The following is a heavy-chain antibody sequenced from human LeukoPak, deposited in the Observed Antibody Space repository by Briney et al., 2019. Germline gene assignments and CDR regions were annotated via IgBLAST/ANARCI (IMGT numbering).Heavy chain of an antibody. V-gene: IGHV3-64*01. D-gene: IGHD3-22*01. Sequence: GGSLRLSCAASGFTFSTYGMHWIRQAPGKGLESVSAISCNGSSTYYANSVKGRFTISRDNSTNTLYLQMGSLRPEDLAVYYCARGPYYDSRGYYPDYWGKGTLVTVSS. CDR3: ARGPYYDSRGYYPDY. J-gene: IGHJ4*02. CDR1: GFTFSTYG. CDR2: ISCNGSST.